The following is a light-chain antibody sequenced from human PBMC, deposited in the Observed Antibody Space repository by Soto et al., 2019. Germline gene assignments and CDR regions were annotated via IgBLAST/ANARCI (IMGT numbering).Light chain of an antibody. CDR3: QQYNNFWT. CDR2: GAS. V-gene: IGKV3-15*01. Sequence: EIVMTQSPATLSVSPGERAALSCRASQSVSSNLAWYQQKPGQAPRLLIYGASNRATGIPARFSGSGSGTEFTLTLSSLHAEDFAVYYCQQYNNFWTFGQGTKVEIK. J-gene: IGKJ1*01. CDR1: QSVSSN.